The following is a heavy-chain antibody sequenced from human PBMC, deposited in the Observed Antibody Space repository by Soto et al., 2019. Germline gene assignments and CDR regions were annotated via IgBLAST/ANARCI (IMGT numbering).Heavy chain of an antibody. CDR1: GGSISSGGYY. V-gene: IGHV4-31*03. Sequence: SETLSLTCTVSGGSISSGGYYWSWIRQHPGKGLEWIGYIYYSGSTYYNPSLKSRVTISVDTSKNQFSLKLSSVTAADTVVFYCARERRNYYDSSGLFDYWGQGTLVTVSS. CDR2: IYYSGST. D-gene: IGHD3-22*01. J-gene: IGHJ4*02. CDR3: ARERRNYYDSSGLFDY.